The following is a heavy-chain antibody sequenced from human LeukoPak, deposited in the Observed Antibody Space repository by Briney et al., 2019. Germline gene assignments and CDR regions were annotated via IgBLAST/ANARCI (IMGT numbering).Heavy chain of an antibody. CDR1: GYTFTGYY. Sequence: ASVKVSCKASGYTFTGYYMHWVRQAPGQGLEWMGWINPNSGGTNYAQKFQGRVTMTRDTSISTAYMELSRLRSDDTAVYYCAVLTGIAARRDYRGQGTLVTVSS. CDR2: INPNSGGT. CDR3: AVLTGIAARRDY. V-gene: IGHV1-2*02. D-gene: IGHD6-6*01. J-gene: IGHJ4*02.